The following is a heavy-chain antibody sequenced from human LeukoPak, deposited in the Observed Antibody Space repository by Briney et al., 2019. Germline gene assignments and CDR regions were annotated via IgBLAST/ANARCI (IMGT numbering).Heavy chain of an antibody. D-gene: IGHD3-3*01. V-gene: IGHV4-38-2*01. J-gene: IGHJ4*02. CDR1: GYSISSGYY. Sequence: SETLSLTCAVSGYSISSGYYWGWIRQPPGKGLEWIGSIYHSGSTYYNPSLKSRVTISVDTSKNQFSLKLSSETAADTAVYYCAIDDFWSGYYPKDYWGQGTLVTVSS. CDR2: IYHSGST. CDR3: AIDDFWSGYYPKDY.